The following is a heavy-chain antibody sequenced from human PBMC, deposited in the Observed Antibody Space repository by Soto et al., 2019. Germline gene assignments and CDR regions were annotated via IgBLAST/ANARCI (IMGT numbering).Heavy chain of an antibody. CDR2: IIPIFGTA. D-gene: IGHD3-22*01. CDR3: YYYDSSGYYSDY. V-gene: IGHV1-69*13. Sequence: SVKVSCKASGGTFSSYAISWVRQAPGQGLEWMGGIIPIFGTANYAQKFQGRVTITADESTSTAYMELSSLRSEDTAVYYCYYYDSSGYYSDYWGQGTLVTVSS. J-gene: IGHJ4*02. CDR1: GGTFSSYA.